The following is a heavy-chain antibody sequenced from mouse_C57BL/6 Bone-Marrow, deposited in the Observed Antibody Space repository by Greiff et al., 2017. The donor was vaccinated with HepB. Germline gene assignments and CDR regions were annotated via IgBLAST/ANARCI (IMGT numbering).Heavy chain of an antibody. Sequence: EVQGVESGGGLVQPGGSLKLSCAASGFTFSDYYMYWVRQTPEKRLEWVAYISNGGGSTYYPDTVKGRFTISRDNAKNTLYLQMSRLKSEDTAMYYCARGAGRNYFDYWGQGTTLTVSS. CDR2: ISNGGGST. CDR1: GFTFSDYY. J-gene: IGHJ2*01. V-gene: IGHV5-12*01. CDR3: ARGAGRNYFDY.